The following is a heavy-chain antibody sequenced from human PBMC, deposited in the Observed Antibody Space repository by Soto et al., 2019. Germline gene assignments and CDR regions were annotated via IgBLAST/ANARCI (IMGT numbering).Heavy chain of an antibody. Sequence: EVQLVESGGGLVQPGGSLRLSGWPSGSPSVAPKNWTWLRQAPDKGLEWVSVIYSGGTYYYADSVKGRFTISRHDSKNTLYLQMDSLRPEDTAVYFCARANDLKAFDMWGQGTMVTVSS. CDR1: GSPSVAP. CDR2: IYSGGTY. CDR3: ARANDLKAFDM. J-gene: IGHJ3*02. V-gene: IGHV3-53*04.